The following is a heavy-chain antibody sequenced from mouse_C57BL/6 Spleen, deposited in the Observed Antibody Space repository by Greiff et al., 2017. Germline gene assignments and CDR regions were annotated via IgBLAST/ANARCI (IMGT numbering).Heavy chain of an antibody. J-gene: IGHJ4*01. CDR1: GFSLTSYG. CDR2: IWRGGST. Sequence: VHLVESGPGLVQPSQSLSITCTVSGFSLTSYGVNWVRQSPGKGLEWLGVIWRGGSTDYNAAFMSRLSITKDNSKSQVFFKMNSLQADDTAIYFCARQPLYVSYAMDYWGQGTSVTVSS. V-gene: IGHV2-5*01. D-gene: IGHD6-1*01. CDR3: ARQPLYVSYAMDY.